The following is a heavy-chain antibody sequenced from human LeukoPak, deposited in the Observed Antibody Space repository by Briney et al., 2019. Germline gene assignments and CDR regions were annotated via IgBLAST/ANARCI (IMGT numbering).Heavy chain of an antibody. Sequence: GGSLRLSCAASGFTFSDYYMNWIRQAPGKGLEWVSHISGSGVTIHYADSVRGRFTISRDNSKSTVYLEMNSLRAEDTAVYYCASLEGSGSYYPRYFDYWGQGTLVTVSS. CDR3: ASLEGSGSYYPRYFDY. V-gene: IGHV3-11*01. CDR1: GFTFSDYY. CDR2: ISGSGVTI. J-gene: IGHJ4*02. D-gene: IGHD3-10*01.